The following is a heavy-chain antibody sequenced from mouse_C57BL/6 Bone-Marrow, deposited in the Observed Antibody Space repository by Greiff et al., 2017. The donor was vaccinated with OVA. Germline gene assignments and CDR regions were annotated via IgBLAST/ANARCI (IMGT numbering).Heavy chain of an antibody. CDR1: GFSLTSYG. Sequence: QVQLQQSGPGLVQPSQSLSITCTASGFSLTSYGVHWVRQSPGKGLEWLGVIWPGGSTDYNAAFRSRLSISKDNSKSQVIFKMNSLQADDTAIYYCAGWLLPVMDYWGQGTSVTVSS. CDR2: IWPGGST. V-gene: IGHV2-2*01. D-gene: IGHD2-3*01. J-gene: IGHJ4*01. CDR3: AGWLLPVMDY.